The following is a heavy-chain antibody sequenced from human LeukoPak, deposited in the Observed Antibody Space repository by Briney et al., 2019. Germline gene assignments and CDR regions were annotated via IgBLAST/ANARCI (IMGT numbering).Heavy chain of an antibody. CDR1: GFTFSSYA. CDR3: AKSYYYGSGSQYYYHYGMDV. D-gene: IGHD3-10*01. CDR2: ISGSGGST. V-gene: IGHV3-23*01. J-gene: IGHJ6*04. Sequence: GGSLRLSCAASGFTFSSYAMNWVRQAPGKGLEWVSGISGSGGSTYYADSVKGRFTISRDKSKNTLYLQMNSLRADDTAVYYCAKSYYYGSGSQYYYHYGMDVWGEGSTVTVSS.